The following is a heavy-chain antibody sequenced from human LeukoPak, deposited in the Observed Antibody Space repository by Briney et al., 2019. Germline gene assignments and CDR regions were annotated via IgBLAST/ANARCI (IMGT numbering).Heavy chain of an antibody. Sequence: GGSLRLSCAASGFTFSSYAMHWVRQAPGKGLEWVAVISYDGSNKYYADSVKGRFTISRDNAKNSLYLQMNSLRAEDTALYYCAKDTGTTVPQYYFDYWGQGTLVTVSS. CDR1: GFTFSSYA. D-gene: IGHD4-17*01. J-gene: IGHJ4*02. CDR2: ISYDGSNK. CDR3: AKDTGTTVPQYYFDY. V-gene: IGHV3-30-3*01.